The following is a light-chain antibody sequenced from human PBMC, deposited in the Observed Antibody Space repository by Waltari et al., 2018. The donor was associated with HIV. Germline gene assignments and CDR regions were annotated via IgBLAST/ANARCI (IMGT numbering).Light chain of an antibody. CDR1: SRDIGYYNY. CDR2: EVS. Sequence: QFALTQLASVSGSPCQSITISCSGTSRDIGYYNYVSWYQQHPGKAPKLLIYEVSNRPSGISNRVSGSKSGNTASLTISALQAEDEADYFCSSVANSVTLSVLFGGGTKLTVL. J-gene: IGLJ3*02. CDR3: SSVANSVTLSVL. V-gene: IGLV2-14*01.